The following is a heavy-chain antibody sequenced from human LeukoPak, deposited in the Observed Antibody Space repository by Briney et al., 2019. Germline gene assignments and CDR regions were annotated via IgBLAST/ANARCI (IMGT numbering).Heavy chain of an antibody. V-gene: IGHV3-23*01. CDR2: ISPSGDIT. CDR1: GFTFSNHG. D-gene: IGHD2-2*01. Sequence: GGSLRLSCAASGFTFSNHGMNWVRQAPGKGLEWVSGISPSGDITYYADSVKGRFTISRDNSKNTVYPQMNSLRAEDTAVYYCARDRGYCSSTSCSKSYYFDYWGQGTLVTVSS. J-gene: IGHJ4*02. CDR3: ARDRGYCSSTSCSKSYYFDY.